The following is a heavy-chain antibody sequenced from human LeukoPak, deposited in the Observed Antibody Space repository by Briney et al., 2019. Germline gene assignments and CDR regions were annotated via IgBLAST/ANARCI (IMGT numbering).Heavy chain of an antibody. CDR1: GFTFSNYG. Sequence: PGGSLRLSCAASGFTFSNYGMTWVRQAPGKGLAWVSAIASTGGTTYYADSVKGRFTISRDNSKDTLYLQMSSLRAEDTAIYYCASGPPFLKYFEYWGQGTLVTVSS. V-gene: IGHV3-23*01. CDR3: ASGPPFLKYFEY. J-gene: IGHJ4*02. CDR2: IASTGGTT. D-gene: IGHD3-3*01.